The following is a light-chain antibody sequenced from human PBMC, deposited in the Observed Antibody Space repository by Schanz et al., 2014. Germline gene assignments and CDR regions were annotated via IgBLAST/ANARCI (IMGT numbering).Light chain of an antibody. Sequence: EIVLTQSPGTLSLSPGERATLSCRTSQSISSSYLAWYQQKPGQAPRLLIYAASIRATGTPARFSGSGSATEFTLTISSLQSEDFAVYYCQQFGDLLTFGGGTRVEIK. CDR3: QQFGDLLT. V-gene: IGKV3-20*01. CDR2: AAS. CDR1: QSISSSY. J-gene: IGKJ4*01.